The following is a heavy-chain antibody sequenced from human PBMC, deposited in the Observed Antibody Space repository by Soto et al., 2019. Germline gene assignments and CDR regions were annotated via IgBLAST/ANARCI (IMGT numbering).Heavy chain of an antibody. Sequence: PGGSLRLSCAASGFTFSSYAMSWVRQAPGKGLEWVSAISGSGGSTYYADSVKGRFTISRDNSKNTLYLQMNSLRAEDTAVYYCASIPSGGLGVLIGSYYYYGMDVWGQGTTVTVSS. D-gene: IGHD2-21*01. CDR2: ISGSGGST. CDR1: GFTFSSYA. J-gene: IGHJ6*02. V-gene: IGHV3-23*01. CDR3: ASIPSGGLGVLIGSYYYYGMDV.